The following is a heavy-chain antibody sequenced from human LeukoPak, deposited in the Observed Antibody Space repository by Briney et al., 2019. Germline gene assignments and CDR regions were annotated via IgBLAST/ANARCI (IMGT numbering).Heavy chain of an antibody. V-gene: IGHV4-39*01. CDR1: GGSISSRSYY. CDR2: IYYSGST. D-gene: IGHD1-26*01. J-gene: IGHJ4*02. CDR3: ARLYSGSYFDY. Sequence: SETLSLTCTVSGGSISSRSYYWGWIRQPPGKGLEWIGNIYYSGSTYYNPSLKSRVTISVDTSKNQFSLKLSSVTAADTAVYYCARLYSGSYFDYWGQGTLVTVSS.